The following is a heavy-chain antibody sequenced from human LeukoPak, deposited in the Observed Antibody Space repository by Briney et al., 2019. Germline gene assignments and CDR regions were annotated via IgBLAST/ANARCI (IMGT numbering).Heavy chain of an antibody. CDR1: GYTFTGYY. D-gene: IGHD2-2*02. CDR2: INPNSGGT. CDR3: ARDNCSRTSPYTAPGQQLGVY. V-gene: IGHV1-2*02. Sequence: ASVRVSCKASGYTFTGYYMHWVRQAPGQGLEWMGWINPNSGGTNYAQKFQGRVTMTRDTSISTAYMELSRLRSDDTAVYYWARDNCSRTSPYTAPGQQLGVYWGQGTLVTVSS. J-gene: IGHJ4*02.